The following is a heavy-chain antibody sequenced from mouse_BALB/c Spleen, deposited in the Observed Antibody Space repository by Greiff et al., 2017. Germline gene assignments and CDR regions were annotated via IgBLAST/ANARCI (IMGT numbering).Heavy chain of an antibody. CDR3: ARDRGTTARAMDY. CDR1: GFAFSSYD. Sequence: EVQGVESGGGLVKPGGSLKLSCAASGFAFSSYDMSWVRQTPEKRLEWVAYISSGGGSTYYPDTVKGRFTISRDNAKNTLYLQMSSLRSEDTAMYYCARDRGTTARAMDYWGQGTSVTVSS. J-gene: IGHJ4*01. V-gene: IGHV5-12-1*01. D-gene: IGHD1-2*01. CDR2: ISSGGGST.